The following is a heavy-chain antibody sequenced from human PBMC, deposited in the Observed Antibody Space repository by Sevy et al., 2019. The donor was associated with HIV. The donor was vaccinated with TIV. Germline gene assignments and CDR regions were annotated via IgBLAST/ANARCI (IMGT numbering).Heavy chain of an antibody. D-gene: IGHD2-15*01. CDR3: ARDPGLYCSGGSCYPRYYFDY. Sequence: GGSLRLSCAASGFTFSSYSMNWVHQAPGKGLEWVSSISSSSIYIYYADSVKGRFTISRDNAKNSLYLQMNSLRAEDTAVYYCARDPGLYCSGGSCYPRYYFDYWGQGTLVTVSS. J-gene: IGHJ4*02. CDR2: ISSSSIYI. CDR1: GFTFSSYS. V-gene: IGHV3-21*01.